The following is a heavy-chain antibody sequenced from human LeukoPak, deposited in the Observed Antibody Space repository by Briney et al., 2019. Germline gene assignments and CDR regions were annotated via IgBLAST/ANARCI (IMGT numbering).Heavy chain of an antibody. CDR3: AIPPLSGSGSSRPLAGMDV. CDR2: ISHTGTTM. Sequence: GGSLRLSCAASGFSFSSYSMNWVRQAPGKGLEWVSYISHTGTTMSYADSVKGRFTISRDNARNSLYLQMNSLRAEDTAVYYCAIPPLSGSGSSRPLAGMDVWGQGTTVTVSS. CDR1: GFSFSSYS. J-gene: IGHJ6*02. D-gene: IGHD3-10*01. V-gene: IGHV3-48*04.